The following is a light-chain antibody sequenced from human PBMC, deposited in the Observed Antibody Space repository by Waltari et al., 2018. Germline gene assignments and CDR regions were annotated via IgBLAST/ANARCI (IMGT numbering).Light chain of an antibody. CDR1: QRINTW. J-gene: IGKJ2*01. CDR2: DVS. V-gene: IGKV1-5*01. CDR3: QQYYRYYT. Sequence: IQMTQPPSALSASVGDRVTITCRANQRINTWMAWYQQRPGNAPKVLIYDVSTLESGVPSRFSGSGSGTEFTLAINNLQPEDFATYYCQQYYRYYTFGQGTKLEIK.